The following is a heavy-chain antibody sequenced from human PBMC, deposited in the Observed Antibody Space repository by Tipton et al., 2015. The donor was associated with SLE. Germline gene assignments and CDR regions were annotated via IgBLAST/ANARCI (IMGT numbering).Heavy chain of an antibody. CDR1: GGSISNYY. V-gene: IGHV4-4*08. CDR2: VYTSGST. CDR3: ARDFPETWWSRTFDV. J-gene: IGHJ3*01. Sequence: TLSLTCTVSGGSISNYYWSWIRQTPGKGLEWIGYVYTSGSTIYNPSLKSRVTISVDTSKNQVSLKLNSVTAADTAVYYCARDFPETWWSRTFDVWGQGTLVTVSS. D-gene: IGHD2-15*01.